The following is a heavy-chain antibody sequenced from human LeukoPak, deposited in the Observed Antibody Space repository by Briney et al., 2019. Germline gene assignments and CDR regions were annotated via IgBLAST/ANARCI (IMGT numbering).Heavy chain of an antibody. Sequence: GGSLRLSCAASGFTFSSYAMSWVRQAPGKGLEWVSAISGSGGSTYYADSVKGRFTISRDNSKNTLYLQMNSLIAEDTAVYYCAKDQGEYYYDSSGSAYWGQGTLVTVSS. J-gene: IGHJ4*02. CDR2: ISGSGGST. D-gene: IGHD3-22*01. V-gene: IGHV3-23*01. CDR1: GFTFSSYA. CDR3: AKDQGEYYYDSSGSAY.